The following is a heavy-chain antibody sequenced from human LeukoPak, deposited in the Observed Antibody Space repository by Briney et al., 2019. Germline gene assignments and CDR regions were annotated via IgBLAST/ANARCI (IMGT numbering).Heavy chain of an antibody. CDR3: ARHPTALVSYGFDP. V-gene: IGHV4-59*08. D-gene: IGHD5-18*01. CDR1: GGSFSNYY. J-gene: IGHJ5*02. Sequence: PSETLFLTCTVSGGSFSNYYWSWIRQPPGKGLEWIGYIYYSGSTNYNPSLKSRVTISVDTSKNQFSLNLSSVTAADTAVYYCARHPTALVSYGFDPWGQGTLVTVSS. CDR2: IYYSGST.